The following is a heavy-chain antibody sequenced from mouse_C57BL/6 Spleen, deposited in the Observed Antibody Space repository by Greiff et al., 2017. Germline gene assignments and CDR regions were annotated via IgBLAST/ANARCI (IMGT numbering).Heavy chain of an antibody. CDR2: INPNNGGT. D-gene: IGHD3-2*02. CDR3: ARETAQAWFAY. CDR1: GYTFTDYN. J-gene: IGHJ3*01. V-gene: IGHV1-18*01. Sequence: VQLQQSGPELVKPGASVKIPCKASGYTFTDYNMDWVKQSHGKSLEWIGDINPNNGGTTYNQKFKGKATLTVDKSSSTAYMELRSLTSEDTAVYYCARETAQAWFAYWGQGTLVTVSA.